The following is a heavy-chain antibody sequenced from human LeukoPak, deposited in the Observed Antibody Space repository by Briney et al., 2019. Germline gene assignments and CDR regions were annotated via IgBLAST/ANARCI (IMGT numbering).Heavy chain of an antibody. D-gene: IGHD6-13*01. J-gene: IGHJ5*02. CDR2: ISAYSGHT. V-gene: IGHV1-18*04. CDR1: GYTFTGYY. CDR3: ARDNHSGSWSWLDP. Sequence: GASVKVSCKASGYTFTGYYMHWVRQAPGQGPEWMGWISAYSGHTNYAQKLQGRVTMTTDTSTSTAYMELRSLRSDDTAVYYCARDNHSGSWSWLDPWGQGTLVSVSA.